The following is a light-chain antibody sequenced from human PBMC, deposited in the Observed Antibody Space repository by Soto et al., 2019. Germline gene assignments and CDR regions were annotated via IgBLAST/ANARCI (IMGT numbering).Light chain of an antibody. CDR3: STYTSSSTLV. J-gene: IGLJ2*01. CDR2: DVS. CDR1: SSAVGGYKY. V-gene: IGLV2-14*01. Sequence: QSALTQPASVSGSPGQSITISCTGTSSAVGGYKYVSWYQQHPGKAPKLMIYDVSNRPSGVSNRCSGSKSGNTASLTISGLQAEDEADYYCSTYTSSSTLVFGGGTKLTVL.